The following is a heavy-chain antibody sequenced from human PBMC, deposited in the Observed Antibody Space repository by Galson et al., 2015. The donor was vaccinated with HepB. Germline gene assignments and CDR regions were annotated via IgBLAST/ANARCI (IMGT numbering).Heavy chain of an antibody. J-gene: IGHJ5*02. D-gene: IGHD6-19*01. Sequence: SLRLSCAASGFTFSSYAMSWVRQAPGKGLEWVSAISGSGGSTYYADSVKGRFTISRDNSKNTLYLQMNSLRAEDTAVYYCANDTPKGGWSRGYNWFDPWGQGTLVTVSS. V-gene: IGHV3-23*01. CDR1: GFTFSSYA. CDR2: ISGSGGST. CDR3: ANDTPKGGWSRGYNWFDP.